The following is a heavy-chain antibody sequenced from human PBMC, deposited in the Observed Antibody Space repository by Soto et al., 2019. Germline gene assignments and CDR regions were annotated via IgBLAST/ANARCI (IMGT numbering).Heavy chain of an antibody. CDR3: ARSGSEVDY. Sequence: EVQLGKSGGDLVQPGGSLRLSCAVSGFTFSHYWMTWVRQAPGKGLEWVANIKEDGSEKNYVDSVKGRFTISRDNAKNALYLQMNSLRAEDTAVYYGARSGSEVDYWGQGTLVIVSS. D-gene: IGHD3-10*01. J-gene: IGHJ4*02. V-gene: IGHV3-7*01. CDR1: GFTFSHYW. CDR2: IKEDGSEK.